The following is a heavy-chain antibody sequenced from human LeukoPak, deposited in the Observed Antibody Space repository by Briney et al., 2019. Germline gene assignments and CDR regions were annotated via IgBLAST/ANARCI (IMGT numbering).Heavy chain of an antibody. V-gene: IGHV1-69*04. CDR3: ARERVGPVAGKGSDY. D-gene: IGHD6-19*01. J-gene: IGHJ4*02. CDR1: GGTFSSYA. CDR2: IIPILGIA. Sequence: ASVKVSCKASGGTFSSYAISWVRQAPGQGLEWMGRIIPILGIANYAQKFQGRVTITADKSTSTAYMELSSLRSEDTAVYYCARERVGPVAGKGSDYWGQGTLVTVSS.